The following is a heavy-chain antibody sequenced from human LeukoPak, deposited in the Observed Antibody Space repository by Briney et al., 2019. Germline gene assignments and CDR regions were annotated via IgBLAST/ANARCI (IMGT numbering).Heavy chain of an antibody. CDR1: GGSISNYY. V-gene: IGHV4-59*01. CDR2: IYYSGIT. CDR3: ARHSRDGYNRHFDY. J-gene: IGHJ4*02. D-gene: IGHD5-24*01. Sequence: SETLSLTCTVSGGSISNYYWTWIRQPPGKGLEWIGYIYYSGITNYNPSLKSRVTISVDTSKNQFSLNLSSVTAADTAVYYCARHSRDGYNRHFDYWGQGTLVTASS.